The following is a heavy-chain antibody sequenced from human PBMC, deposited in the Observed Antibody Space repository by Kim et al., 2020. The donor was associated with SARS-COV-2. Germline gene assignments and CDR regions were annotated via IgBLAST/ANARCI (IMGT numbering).Heavy chain of an antibody. CDR1: GYTFSSFD. Sequence: ASVKLSCKASGYTFSSFDINWVRQATGQGLEWVGWMNPNSGNTGSAQKFQGRLTMTRNTSITTAYMELSSLRSEVTAVHYCARRNTVTTRTLDFWGQGTL. D-gene: IGHD4-17*01. CDR2: MNPNSGNT. CDR3: ARRNTVTTRTLDF. J-gene: IGHJ4*02. V-gene: IGHV1-8*01.